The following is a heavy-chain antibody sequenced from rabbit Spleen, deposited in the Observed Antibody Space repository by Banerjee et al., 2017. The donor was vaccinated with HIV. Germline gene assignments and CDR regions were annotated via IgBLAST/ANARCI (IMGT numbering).Heavy chain of an antibody. D-gene: IGHD4-1*01. J-gene: IGHJ4*01. V-gene: IGHV1S47*01. CDR2: IDPLFGTT. CDR3: VREVAAKFSL. CDR1: GFDLSGYG. Sequence: QEQLVESGGGLVQPGGSLKLSCKASGFDLSGYGVSWVRQAPGKGLEWIGYIDPLFGTTYYASWVNGRFTISSHNAQNTLNLQLNSLTAADTATYFCVREVAAKFSLWGQGTLVTVS.